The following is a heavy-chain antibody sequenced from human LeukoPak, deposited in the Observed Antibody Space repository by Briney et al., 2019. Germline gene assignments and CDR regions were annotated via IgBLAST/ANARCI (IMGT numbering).Heavy chain of an antibody. V-gene: IGHV3-23*01. CDR1: GFTFSSYA. J-gene: IGHJ6*02. D-gene: IGHD2-2*01. CDR2: ISGSGGST. Sequence: PGGSLRLSCAASGFTFSSYAMSWVRQAPGKGLEWVSAISGSGGSTYYADSVKGRFTISRDNSKNTLYLQMNSLRAEDTAVYYCARADIVVVPAAQIQNYYYYYGMDVWGQGTTVTVSS. CDR3: ARADIVVVPAAQIQNYYYYYGMDV.